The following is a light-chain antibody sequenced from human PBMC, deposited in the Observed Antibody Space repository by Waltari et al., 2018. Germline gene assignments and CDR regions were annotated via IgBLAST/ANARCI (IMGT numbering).Light chain of an antibody. V-gene: IGKV1-5*03. CDR2: KAS. J-gene: IGKJ4*01. CDR1: QSISNW. CDR3: QQYNSYSLLS. Sequence: DIQMTQSPSSLSASVGDSFTITCRASQSISNWLAWYQQKPWKAPKLLIYKASTLESGVPSRFSGRGSGTEFTLTISSLQPDDFATYYCQQYNSYSLLSFGGGTKVEIK.